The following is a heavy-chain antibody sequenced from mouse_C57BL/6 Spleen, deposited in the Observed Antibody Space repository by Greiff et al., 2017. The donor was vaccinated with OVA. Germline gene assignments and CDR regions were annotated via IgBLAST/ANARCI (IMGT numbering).Heavy chain of an antibody. D-gene: IGHD2-3*01. CDR3: ARQGLLPSMDY. Sequence: EVQLQQSGPELVKPGASVKISCKASGCTFTDYYMNWVKQSHGKSLEWIGDINPNNGGTSYNQKFKGKATLTVDKSSSTAYMELRSLTSEDSAVYYCARQGLLPSMDYWGQGTSVTVSS. V-gene: IGHV1-26*01. CDR2: INPNNGGT. J-gene: IGHJ4*01. CDR1: GCTFTDYY.